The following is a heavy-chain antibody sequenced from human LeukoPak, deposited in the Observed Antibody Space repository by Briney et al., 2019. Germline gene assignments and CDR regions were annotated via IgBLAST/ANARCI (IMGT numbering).Heavy chain of an antibody. CDR1: GYTFTSYD. D-gene: IGHD2-2*01. J-gene: IGHJ4*02. Sequence: GASVKVSCKASGYTFTSYDINWVRQAPGQGLEWMGKVNPTSGVSTYAQKFQGRVTMTRDTSTSTVYMELSSLRSDDAAVYFCARERGYCSGSGCYGSDYWGQGTLVTVSS. CDR2: VNPTSGVS. CDR3: ARERGYCSGSGCYGSDY. V-gene: IGHV1-46*01.